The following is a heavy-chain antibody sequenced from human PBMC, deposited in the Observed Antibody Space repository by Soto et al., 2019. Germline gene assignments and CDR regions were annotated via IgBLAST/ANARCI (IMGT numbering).Heavy chain of an antibody. CDR3: SMTKVVTHAYYYYYGMDV. V-gene: IGHV1-69*13. D-gene: IGHD4-17*01. Sequence: SVKVSCKASGGTFSSYAISWVRQAPGQGLEWMGGIIPIFGTANYAQKFQGRVTITADESTSTAYMELSSLRSEDTAVYYCSMTKVVTHAYYYYYGMDVWGQGTTVTVYS. J-gene: IGHJ6*02. CDR1: GGTFSSYA. CDR2: IIPIFGTA.